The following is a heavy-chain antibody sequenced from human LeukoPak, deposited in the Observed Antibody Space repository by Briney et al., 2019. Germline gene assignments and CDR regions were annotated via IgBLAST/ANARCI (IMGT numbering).Heavy chain of an antibody. CDR3: AREGLYDSSGYHYYYYYMDV. V-gene: IGHV3-30-3*01. D-gene: IGHD3-22*01. J-gene: IGHJ6*03. Sequence: GGSLRLSCAASGFTFSSYAMHWVRQAPGKGLEWVAVISYDGSNKYYADSVKGRFTISRDNSKNTLYLQMNSLRAEDTAVYYCAREGLYDSSGYHYYYYYMDVWGKGTTVTVSS. CDR2: ISYDGSNK. CDR1: GFTFSSYA.